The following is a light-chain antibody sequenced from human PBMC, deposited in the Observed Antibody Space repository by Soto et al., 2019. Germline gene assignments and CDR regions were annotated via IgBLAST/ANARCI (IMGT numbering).Light chain of an antibody. J-gene: IGKJ4*01. CDR1: QSVRKNY. V-gene: IGKV3-20*01. CDR2: GAS. CDR3: QHSCSHPLT. Sequence: VWMTNPDTPSLSAGERATLSCRVCQSVRKNYLAWYQQKPGQAPKLLIYGASSRATGIPDRFSGGGSGTDFILTISRLEPEDVAVYYCQHSCSHPLTFGGGTKVDI.